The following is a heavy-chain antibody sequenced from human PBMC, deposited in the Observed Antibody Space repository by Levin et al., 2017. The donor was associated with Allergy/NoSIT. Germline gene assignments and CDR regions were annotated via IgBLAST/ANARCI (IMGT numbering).Heavy chain of an antibody. CDR1: GGSFSGYY. J-gene: IGHJ4*02. V-gene: IGHV4-34*01. CDR2: INHSGST. D-gene: IGHD1-26*01. Sequence: PSETLSLTCAVYGGSFSGYYWSWIRQPPGKGLEWIGEINHSGSTNYNPSPKSRVTISVDTSKNQFSLKLSSVTAADTAVYYCARGRPAAGGSGKVLRYWGQGTLVTVSS. CDR3: ARGRPAAGGSGKVLRY.